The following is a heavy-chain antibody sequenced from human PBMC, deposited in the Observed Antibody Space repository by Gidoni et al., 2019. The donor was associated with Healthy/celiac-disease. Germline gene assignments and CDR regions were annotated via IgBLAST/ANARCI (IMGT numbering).Heavy chain of an antibody. Sequence: QVQLQESGPGLVKPSEPLSLTCTVSGGSISSYYWSWIRQPPGKGLEWMGYIYYSGSTNYNPSLKSRVTISVDTSKNQFSLKLSSVTAADTAVYYWARQSSSWYGGGDNWFDPWGQGTLVTVSS. V-gene: IGHV4-59*08. CDR1: GGSISSYY. CDR2: IYYSGST. CDR3: ARQSSSWYGGGDNWFDP. D-gene: IGHD6-13*01. J-gene: IGHJ5*02.